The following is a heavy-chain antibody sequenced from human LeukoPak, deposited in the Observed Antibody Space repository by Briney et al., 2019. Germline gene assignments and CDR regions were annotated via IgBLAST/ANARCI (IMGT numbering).Heavy chain of an antibody. V-gene: IGHV3-30-3*01. Sequence: PGGSLRLSCAASGFTFSSYAMHWARQAPGKGLEWVAVISYDGSNKYYADSVKGRFTISRDNSKNTLYLQMNSLRAEDTAVYYCARDFASRDFDSSGSEVDYWGQGTLVTVSS. J-gene: IGHJ4*02. CDR2: ISYDGSNK. D-gene: IGHD3-22*01. CDR1: GFTFSSYA. CDR3: ARDFASRDFDSSGSEVDY.